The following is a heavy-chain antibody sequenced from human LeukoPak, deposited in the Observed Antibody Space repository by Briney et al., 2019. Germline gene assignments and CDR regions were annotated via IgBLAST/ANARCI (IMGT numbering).Heavy chain of an antibody. V-gene: IGHV1-69*05. CDR1: GGTFSSYA. CDR3: ARRSDSSGYLDY. J-gene: IGHJ4*02. Sequence: SVKVSCKASGGTFSSYAISWVRQAPGQGLEWMGGIIPIFGTANYAQKFQGRATITTDESTSTAYMELSSLRSEDTAVYYCARRSDSSGYLDYWGQGTLVTVSS. D-gene: IGHD3-22*01. CDR2: IIPIFGTA.